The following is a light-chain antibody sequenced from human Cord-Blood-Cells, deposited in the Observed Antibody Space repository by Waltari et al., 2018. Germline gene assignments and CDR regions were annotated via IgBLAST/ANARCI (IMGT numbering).Light chain of an antibody. CDR2: DVS. V-gene: IGLV2-11*01. CDR1: SSDVGGYNY. CDR3: CSYAGSYTFV. J-gene: IGLJ1*01. Sequence: QSALTQPRSVSGSPGPPVTISCTGTSSDVGGYNYVSWYQQHPGKAPKLMIYDVSKRPSGVPDRFSGSKSGNTASLTISGLQAEDEADYYCCSYAGSYTFVFGTGTKVTVL.